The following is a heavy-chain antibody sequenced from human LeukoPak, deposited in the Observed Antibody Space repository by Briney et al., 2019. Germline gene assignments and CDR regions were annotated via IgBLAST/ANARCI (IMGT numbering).Heavy chain of an antibody. D-gene: IGHD3-10*01. CDR2: INHSGST. J-gene: IGHJ4*02. CDR3: VKDGTRPFYGSGSYYNYFDS. CDR1: GGSFSGYY. Sequence: SETLSLTCAVYGGSFSGYYWSWIRQPPGKGLEWIGEINHSGSTNYNPSLKSRVTMSVDTSRNQLSLKLSSVTAADTAVYYCVKDGTRPFYGSGSYYNYFDSWGQGTLVTVSS. V-gene: IGHV4-34*01.